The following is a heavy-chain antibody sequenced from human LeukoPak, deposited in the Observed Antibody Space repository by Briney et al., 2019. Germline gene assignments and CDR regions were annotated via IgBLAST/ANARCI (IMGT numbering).Heavy chain of an antibody. CDR1: GGSFSGYY. J-gene: IGHJ6*03. Sequence: PSETLSLTCAVYGGSFSGYYWSWVRQPPGKAPPPPGELNHSGSTNHNPSLKRRVTISVDTSKNQYSLTLNSVTAAATPRYYCARRIIYYDTMTGYYYYYMDVWGKGTTVTISS. CDR3: ARRIIYYDTMTGYYYYYMDV. V-gene: IGHV4-34*01. CDR2: LNHSGST. D-gene: IGHD3-9*01.